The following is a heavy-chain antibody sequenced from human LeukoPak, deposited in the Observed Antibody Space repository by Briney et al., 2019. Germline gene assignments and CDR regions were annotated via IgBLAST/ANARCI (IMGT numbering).Heavy chain of an antibody. CDR1: GFTFSSYS. D-gene: IGHD1/OR15-1a*01. CDR3: ARAANNVYYYYQYMDV. Sequence: GGSLRLSCAASGFTFSSYSMNWVRQAPGKGLEWVSYISSSSTYKYYADSVKGRFTIYRDNAKNSLYLQMNSLRAEDTAVYYCARAANNVYYYYQYMDVWGKGTTVTVSS. CDR2: ISSSSTYK. J-gene: IGHJ6*03. V-gene: IGHV3-21*01.